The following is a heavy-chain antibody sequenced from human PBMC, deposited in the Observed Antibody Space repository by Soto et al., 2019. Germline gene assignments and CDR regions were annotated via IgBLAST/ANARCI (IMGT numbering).Heavy chain of an antibody. Sequence: PGGSLRLSCAASGFTFSSYAMSWVRQAPGKGLEWVSAISGSGGSTYYADSVKGRFTISRDNSKNTLYLQMNSLRAEDTAVYYCAKRGVRGVIIPPHFDYWGQGTLVTVSS. J-gene: IGHJ4*02. V-gene: IGHV3-23*01. CDR2: ISGSGGST. CDR1: GFTFSSYA. D-gene: IGHD3-10*01. CDR3: AKRGVRGVIIPPHFDY.